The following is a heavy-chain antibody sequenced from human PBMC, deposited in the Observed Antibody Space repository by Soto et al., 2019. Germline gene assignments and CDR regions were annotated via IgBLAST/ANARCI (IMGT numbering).Heavy chain of an antibody. V-gene: IGHV1-18*01. D-gene: IGHD3-3*01. J-gene: IGHJ3*02. CDR3: ARDHHKWFYITKIFVVVMYRQHGFDI. CDR2: ISAYNGNT. CDR1: GYTFTSYG. Sequence: ASVKVSCKASGYTFTSYGISWVRQAPGQGLEWMGWISAYNGNTNYAQKLQGRVTMTTDTSTSTAYMELRSLRSDDTAVYYCARDHHKWFYITKIFVVVMYRQHGFDIWCQAKMFSV.